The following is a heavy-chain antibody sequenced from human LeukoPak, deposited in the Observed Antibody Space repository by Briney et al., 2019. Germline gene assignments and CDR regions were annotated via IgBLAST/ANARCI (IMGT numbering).Heavy chain of an antibody. CDR1: GFTFSNAW. V-gene: IGHV3-15*01. CDR2: IKSKTDGRTT. J-gene: IGHJ4*02. Sequence: GGSLRLSCAASGFTFSNAWMRWVRQAAGKGLEWVGRIKSKTDGRTTDYAAPVKGIFTVSRDDSKNTLYLQMTSLKTEDTAVYYCSTDRRSLFDYWGQGTVVTVSS. CDR3: STDRRSLFDY.